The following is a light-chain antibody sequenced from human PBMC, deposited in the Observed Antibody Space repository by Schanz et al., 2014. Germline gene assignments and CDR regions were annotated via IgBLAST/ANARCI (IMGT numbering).Light chain of an antibody. CDR2: GAS. V-gene: IGKV3-20*01. CDR1: QSVSSSY. CDR3: QQHGSSVT. J-gene: IGKJ3*01. Sequence: DIVLTQSPGTLSLSPGERATLSCRASQSVSSSYLAWYQQKPGQAPRLLIFGASTRATGIPDRFSGSGSGTDFTLTISRLEPEDFAVYYCQQHGSSVTFGPGTKVDIK.